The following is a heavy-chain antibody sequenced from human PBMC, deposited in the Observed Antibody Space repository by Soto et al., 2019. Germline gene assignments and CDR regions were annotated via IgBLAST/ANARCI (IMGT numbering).Heavy chain of an antibody. CDR2: IRSGGAST. Sequence: EVQLLESGGGLVQPGGSLRLSCAASGFTFSIHAMTWVRQAPGKGLAGVSGIRSGGASTYYADSVKGRFTVSRGKSNDTLFLQMNSLRAEDTALSYCARIPPASNSYGITGVQWYCDLWGRGTLVTVSS. J-gene: IGHJ2*01. V-gene: IGHV3-23*01. CDR1: GFTFSIHA. D-gene: IGHD1-20*01. CDR3: ARIPPASNSYGITGVQWYCDL.